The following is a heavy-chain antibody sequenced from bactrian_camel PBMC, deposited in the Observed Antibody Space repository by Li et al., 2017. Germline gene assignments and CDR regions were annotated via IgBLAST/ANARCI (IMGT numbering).Heavy chain of an antibody. V-gene: IGHV3-2*01. J-gene: IGHJ4*01. D-gene: IGHD3*01. Sequence: QLVESGGGLVQPGGSLKLSCAASGFTISNYGMSWVRQAPGKGLEWVSGIYSDGTNTYYADSVKGRFTISRDNAKNTVYLQMNSLKSEDTALYYCATASVSVNDYCSGSWCYLWYNYWGQGTQVTVS. CDR3: ATASVSVNDYCSGSWCYLWYNY. CDR2: IYSDGTNT. CDR1: GFTISNYG.